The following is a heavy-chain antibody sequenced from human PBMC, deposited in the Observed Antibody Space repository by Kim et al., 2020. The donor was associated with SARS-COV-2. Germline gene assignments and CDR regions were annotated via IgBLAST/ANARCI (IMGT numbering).Heavy chain of an antibody. J-gene: IGHJ6*02. Sequence: SETLSLTCTVSGGSISSYYWSWIRQPPGKGLEWIGYIYYSGSTNYNPSLKSRVTISVDTSKNQFSLKLSSVTAADTAVYYCARDFYYYGSGSYPIGGMDVWGQGTTVTVSS. CDR2: IYYSGST. CDR3: ARDFYYYGSGSYPIGGMDV. D-gene: IGHD3-10*01. V-gene: IGHV4-59*13. CDR1: GGSISSYY.